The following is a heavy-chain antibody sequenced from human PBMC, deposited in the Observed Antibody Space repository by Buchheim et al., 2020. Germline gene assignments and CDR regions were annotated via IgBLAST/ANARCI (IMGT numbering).Heavy chain of an antibody. D-gene: IGHD3-3*01. V-gene: IGHV3-49*03. CDR2: IRSKAYGGTT. J-gene: IGHJ4*02. CDR1: GFTFGDYA. Sequence: EVQLVESGGGLVQPGRSLRLSCTSSGFTFGDYAVSWFRQAPGKGLEWVGFIRSKAYGGTTEYAAPVKGRFIISRDDSKSIAYLQMNSLKTKDTAVYYCTRDEGPYYDFWSGYFDYWGQGTL. CDR3: TRDEGPYYDFWSGYFDY.